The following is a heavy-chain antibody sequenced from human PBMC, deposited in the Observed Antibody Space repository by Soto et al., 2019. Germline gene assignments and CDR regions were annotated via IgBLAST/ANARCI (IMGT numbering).Heavy chain of an antibody. D-gene: IGHD3-22*01. Sequence: ASVKVSCKASGYTFTSYYMHWVRQAPGQGLEWMGIINPSGGSTSYAQKFQGRVTMTRDTSTSTVYMELSSLRSEDTAVYYCAREWCRVYYYYDSSGPCSGMDVWGQGTTVTVSS. J-gene: IGHJ6*02. CDR2: INPSGGST. CDR3: AREWCRVYYYYDSSGPCSGMDV. V-gene: IGHV1-46*01. CDR1: GYTFTSYY.